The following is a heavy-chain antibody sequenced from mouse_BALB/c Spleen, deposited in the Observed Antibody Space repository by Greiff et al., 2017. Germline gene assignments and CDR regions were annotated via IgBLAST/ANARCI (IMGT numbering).Heavy chain of an antibody. CDR2: ISSGGST. J-gene: IGHJ4*01. Sequence: DVKLVESGGGLVKPGGSLKLSCAASGFTFSSYAMSWVRQTPEKRLEWVASISSGGSTYYPDSVKGRFTISRDNARNILYLQMSSLRSEDTAMYYCARDGKRYAMDYWGQGTSVTVSS. V-gene: IGHV5-6-5*01. CDR1: GFTFSSYA. CDR3: ARDGKRYAMDY. D-gene: IGHD2-1*01.